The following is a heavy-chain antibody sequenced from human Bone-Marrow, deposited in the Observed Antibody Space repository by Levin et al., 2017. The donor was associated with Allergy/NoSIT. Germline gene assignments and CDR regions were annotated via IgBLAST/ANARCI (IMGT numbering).Heavy chain of an antibody. CDR1: GGTFSSYT. CDR2: IIPILGIA. D-gene: IGHD2-15*01. CDR3: ARAGYNKGGYCSGGSCQYYFDY. J-gene: IGHJ4*02. Sequence: ASVKVSCKASGGTFSSYTISWVRQAPGQGLEWMGRIIPILGIANYAQKFQGRVTITADKSTSTAYMELSSLRSEDTAVYYCARAGYNKGGYCSGGSCQYYFDYWGQGTLVTVSS. V-gene: IGHV1-69*02.